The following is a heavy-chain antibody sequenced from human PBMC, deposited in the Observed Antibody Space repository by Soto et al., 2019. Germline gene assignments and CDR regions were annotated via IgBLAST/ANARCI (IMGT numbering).Heavy chain of an antibody. J-gene: IGHJ1*01. D-gene: IGHD3-16*02. CDR1: GYTLTELS. CDR3: ATDLARGPIVTAEYFQH. CDR2: FDPEDGET. V-gene: IGHV1-24*01. Sequence: ASVKVSCKVSGYTLTELSMHWVRQAPGKGLEWMGGFDPEDGETIYAQKFQGRVTMTEDTSTDTAYMELSSLRSEDTAVYYCATDLARGPIVTAEYFQHRGQGTLVTVSS.